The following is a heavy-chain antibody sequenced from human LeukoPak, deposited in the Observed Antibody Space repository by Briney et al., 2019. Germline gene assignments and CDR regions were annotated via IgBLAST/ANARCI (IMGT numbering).Heavy chain of an antibody. CDR3: AKDPQGYCSSTSCYFYFDY. J-gene: IGHJ4*02. D-gene: IGHD2-2*01. V-gene: IGHV1-8*01. CDR2: MNPNSGNT. CDR1: GYTFTSYD. Sequence: ASVKVSCKASGYTFTSYDINWVRQATGQGLEWMGWMNPNSGNTGYAQKFQGRVTMTRNTSISTAYMELSSLRSEDTAVYYCAKDPQGYCSSTSCYFYFDYWGQGTLVTVSS.